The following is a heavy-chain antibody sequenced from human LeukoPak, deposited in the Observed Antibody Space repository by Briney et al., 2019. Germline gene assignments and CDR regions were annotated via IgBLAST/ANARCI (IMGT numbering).Heavy chain of an antibody. CDR2: TKSKTDGGTR. J-gene: IGHJ3*02. Sequence: GASLRLSCSCTGLTSSNARLSSLRQAPGKGLEWVHRTKSKTDGGTRDYAAPVKGRFTISRDDSKNTLYLQMNSLKTEDTAVYYCTTFDYAAFLIWGQGTMVTVSS. D-gene: IGHD4/OR15-4a*01. CDR1: GLTSSNAR. CDR3: TTFDYAAFLI. V-gene: IGHV3-15*01.